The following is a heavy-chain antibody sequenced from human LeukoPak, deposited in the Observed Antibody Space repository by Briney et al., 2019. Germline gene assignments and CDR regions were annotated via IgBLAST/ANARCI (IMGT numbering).Heavy chain of an antibody. J-gene: IGHJ4*02. Sequence: GGSLRLSCAASGFTFSSYGMHWVRQAPGKGLEWVAVIWYDGSNKYYADSVKGRFTISRDNSKNTLYLQMNNLRAEDTAVYYCAKELEQQFDYWGQGTLATVSS. V-gene: IGHV3-33*06. CDR1: GFTFSSYG. CDR3: AKELEQQFDY. CDR2: IWYDGSNK. D-gene: IGHD6-13*01.